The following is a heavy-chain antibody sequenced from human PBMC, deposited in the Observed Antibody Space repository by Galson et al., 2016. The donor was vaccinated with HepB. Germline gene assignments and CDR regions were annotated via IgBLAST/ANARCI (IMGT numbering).Heavy chain of an antibody. CDR3: ARQKTRGIWSWFFDL. J-gene: IGHJ2*01. V-gene: IGHV3-30*03. Sequence: SLRLSCAASGFTFSDYVMHWVRQAPGKGLEWVAVISSDSSNKFYVDSVKGRFTIARDSSMDTLFLQMNSLRVEDTAVYYCARQKTRGIWSWFFDLWGRGTLLTVSS. CDR2: ISSDSSNK. CDR1: GFTFSDYV. D-gene: IGHD6-13*01.